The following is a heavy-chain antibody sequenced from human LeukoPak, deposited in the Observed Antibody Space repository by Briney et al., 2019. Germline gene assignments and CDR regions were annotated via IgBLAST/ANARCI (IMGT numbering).Heavy chain of an antibody. V-gene: IGHV4-59*01. CDR3: ARVADGDYYYYYYMDV. CDR2: IYYSGST. J-gene: IGHJ6*03. D-gene: IGHD4-17*01. CDR1: GGSISSYY. Sequence: SETLSLTCTASGGSISSYYWSWIRQPPGKGLEWIGYIYYSGSTNYNPSLKSRVTISVDTSKNQFSLKLSSVTAADTAVYYCARVADGDYYYYYYMDVWGKGTTVTVSS.